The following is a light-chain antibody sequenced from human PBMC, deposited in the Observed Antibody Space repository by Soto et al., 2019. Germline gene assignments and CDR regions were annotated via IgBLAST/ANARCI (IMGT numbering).Light chain of an antibody. Sequence: DIQMTQSPSTLSASVGDRVTITCRASQSISSWLAWYQQKPGKAPKLLIYKASSLESGVPSRFRGSGSGTEFTLPISSLQPADFATYYCQQYNSYLWTFGQGTKVQIK. V-gene: IGKV1-5*03. CDR1: QSISSW. CDR2: KAS. J-gene: IGKJ1*01. CDR3: QQYNSYLWT.